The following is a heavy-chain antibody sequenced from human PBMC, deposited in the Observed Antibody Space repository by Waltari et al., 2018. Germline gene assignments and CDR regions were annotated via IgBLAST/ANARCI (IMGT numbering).Heavy chain of an antibody. J-gene: IGHJ3*02. D-gene: IGHD3-22*01. V-gene: IGHV3-23*03. Sequence: EVQLLESGGGLVQPGGSLRLSCAASGFTFSSYAMSWVRQAPGKGLEWVSVIYSGGSTYYADSVKGRFTISRDNSKNTLYLQMNSLRSEDTAVYYCATIDDSSGYWGAFDIWGQGTMVTVSS. CDR1: GFTFSSYA. CDR2: IYSGGST. CDR3: ATIDDSSGYWGAFDI.